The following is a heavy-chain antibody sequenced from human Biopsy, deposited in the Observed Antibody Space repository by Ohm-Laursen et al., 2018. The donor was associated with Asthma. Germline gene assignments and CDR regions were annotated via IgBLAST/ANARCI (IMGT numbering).Heavy chain of an antibody. D-gene: IGHD1-26*01. J-gene: IGHJ4*02. V-gene: IGHV2-5*02. CDR3: VHTLVGLKAFDF. CDR1: GFSISTSGGG. CDR2: IYWDDDK. Sequence: TQTLTLTCTFSGFSISTSGGGVGWIRQPPGKALEWLGNIYWDDDKRYSPSLQSRLTITRDTPKDQVVLTMTNMGPVDTGTYYCVHTLVGLKAFDFWGQGTLVTVSS.